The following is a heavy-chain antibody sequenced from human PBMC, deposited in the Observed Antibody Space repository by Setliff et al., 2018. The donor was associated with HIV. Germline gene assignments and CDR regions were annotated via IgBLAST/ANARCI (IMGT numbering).Heavy chain of an antibody. J-gene: IGHJ3*02. V-gene: IGHV5-51*01. CDR3: ARPRLNYYYGSGSHRQAFDI. CDR1: GYSFTSYW. Sequence: GESLKISCKGSGYSFTSYWIGWVRQMPGKGLEWMGIIYPGDSDTRYSPSSQGQVTISADKSISTAYLQWSSLKASDTAMYYCARPRLNYYYGSGSHRQAFDIWGQGTMVTVSS. D-gene: IGHD3-10*01. CDR2: IYPGDSDT.